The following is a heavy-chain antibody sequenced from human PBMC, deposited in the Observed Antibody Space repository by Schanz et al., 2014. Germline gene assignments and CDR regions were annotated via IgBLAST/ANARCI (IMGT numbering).Heavy chain of an antibody. CDR3: ARDHVATTDYDYFFYYLDV. V-gene: IGHV1-69*08. J-gene: IGHJ6*03. CDR1: GGTFSSYT. D-gene: IGHD1-1*01. Sequence: QVQLVQSGAEVKKPGSSVKVSCKASGGTFSSYTISWVRQAPGQGLEWMGRIISILGIPNYAQKFQGRVTMTADTSTSTAYMDLRSLRSDDTAVYYCARDHVATTDYDYFFYYLDVWATGITVIVSS. CDR2: IISILGIP.